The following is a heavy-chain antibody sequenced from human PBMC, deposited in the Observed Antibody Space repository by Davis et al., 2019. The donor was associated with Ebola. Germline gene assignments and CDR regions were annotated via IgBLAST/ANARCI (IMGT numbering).Heavy chain of an antibody. Sequence: ASVKVSCKASGYTFTSYGITWVRQAPGQGLEWMGWINPHNGNTNYAQNVQGRVTMTTDTSTSTAYMEVGSLRSDDTAVYYCARDLDCTTGVCQREADYWGQGTLVTVSS. J-gene: IGHJ4*02. D-gene: IGHD2-8*01. CDR3: ARDLDCTTGVCQREADY. CDR2: INPHNGNT. CDR1: GYTFTSYG. V-gene: IGHV1-18*04.